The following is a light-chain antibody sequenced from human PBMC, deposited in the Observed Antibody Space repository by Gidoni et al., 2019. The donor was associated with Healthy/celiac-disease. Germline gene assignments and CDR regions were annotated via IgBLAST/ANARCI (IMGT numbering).Light chain of an antibody. CDR2: AAS. V-gene: IGKV1-39*01. CDR1: QSISSY. Sequence: DIQMTQSPSSLSASVGDRVTITCRASQSISSYLNWYQQKPGNAPKLLIYAASSLQSGVPSRFSGSGSGTDFTLTISSLQPADFATYYCQQSYSTPICSFGQGTKLEI. J-gene: IGKJ2*04. CDR3: QQSYSTPICS.